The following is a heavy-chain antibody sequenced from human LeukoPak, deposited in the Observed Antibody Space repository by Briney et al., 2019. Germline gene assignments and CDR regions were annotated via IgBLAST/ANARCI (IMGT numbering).Heavy chain of an antibody. CDR2: IYYSGST. D-gene: IGHD6-19*01. V-gene: IGHV4-59*01. CDR3: ASSGWYLNWFDP. CDR1: GGSISSYY. J-gene: IGHJ5*02. Sequence: TSETLSLTCTVSGGSISSYYWSWIRQPPGKGLEWIGYIYYSGSTNYNPSLKSRVTISVDTSKNQFSLKLSSVTAADTAVYYCASSGWYLNWFDPWGQGTLVTVSS.